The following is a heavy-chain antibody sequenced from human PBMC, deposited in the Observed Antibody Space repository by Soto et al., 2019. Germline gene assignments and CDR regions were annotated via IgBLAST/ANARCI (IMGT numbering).Heavy chain of an antibody. CDR1: GFTSHDHG. CDR3: GDDVTAVGLAV. D-gene: IGHD2-21*02. Sequence: EVQLVESGGGLVQPGGSLRLSCEASGFTSHDHGMHWVRQSPGKGLEWVSGILWNSGSAGYADSVKGLFTISRDIAKNSLYLQMDSLREEDTALYYCGDDVTAVGLAVWGQGTAVTVSS. CDR2: ILWNSGSA. V-gene: IGHV3-9*02. J-gene: IGHJ6*02.